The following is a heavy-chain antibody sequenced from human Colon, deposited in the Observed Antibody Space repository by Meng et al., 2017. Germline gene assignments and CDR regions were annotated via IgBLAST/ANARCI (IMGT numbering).Heavy chain of an antibody. CDR1: GGSIPTTSY. V-gene: IGHV4-4*02. CDR2: IDHRGDP. Sequence: VHCLVNPAGTLALTFGLSGGSIPTTSYWSWVRQTPEKGLAWIGQIDHRGDPYYNPSLKSRVTMSVDRSKSQVSLQLTSVTAADTAVYYCARHGGYYQDYWGQGTLVTVSS. CDR3: ARHGGYYQDY. D-gene: IGHD4-23*01. J-gene: IGHJ4*02.